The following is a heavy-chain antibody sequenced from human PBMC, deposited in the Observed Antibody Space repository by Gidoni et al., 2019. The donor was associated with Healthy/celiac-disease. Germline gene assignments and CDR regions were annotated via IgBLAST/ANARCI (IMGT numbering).Heavy chain of an antibody. Sequence: EVQLVESGGGLVKPGGSLRLSGAASGFPFSSYSMNWVRQAPGKGLVWFSSISSSSSYIYYADSVKGRFTISRDNAKNSLYLQMNSLRAEDTAVYYCARDLSYTGRDGYNYWGQGTLVTVSS. CDR2: ISSSSSYI. CDR1: GFPFSSYS. J-gene: IGHJ4*02. D-gene: IGHD5-12*01. CDR3: ARDLSYTGRDGYNY. V-gene: IGHV3-21*01.